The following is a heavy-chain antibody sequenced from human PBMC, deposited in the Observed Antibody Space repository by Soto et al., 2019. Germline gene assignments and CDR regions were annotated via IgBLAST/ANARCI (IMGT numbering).Heavy chain of an antibody. D-gene: IGHD3-9*01. V-gene: IGHV1-58*02. CDR2: IVVGSGNT. J-gene: IGHJ4*02. CDR3: AAVLRYFGRYIDY. CDR1: GFTFTSSA. Sequence: QMQLVQSGPEVKKPGTSVKVSCKASGFTFTSSAMQWVRQARGQSLEWIGWIVVGSGNTNYAQKLQERFTITRDMSTSTAYKELSSLRSEDTAVYYYAAVLRYFGRYIDYWGQGTLVTVSS.